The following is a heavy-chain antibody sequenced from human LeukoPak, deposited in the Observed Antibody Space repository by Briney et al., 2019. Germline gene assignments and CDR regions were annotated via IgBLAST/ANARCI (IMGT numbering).Heavy chain of an antibody. Sequence: GGSLRLSCAASGFTFSDYYMSWIRQAPGKGLEWVSYISSSSYTNYADSVKGRFTISRDNAKNSLYLQMNSLRAEDTAVYYCASSEAPDYGDYEGAFDYWGQGTLVTVSS. CDR3: ASSEAPDYGDYEGAFDY. CDR2: ISSSSYT. V-gene: IGHV3-11*03. CDR1: GFTFSDYY. D-gene: IGHD4-17*01. J-gene: IGHJ4*02.